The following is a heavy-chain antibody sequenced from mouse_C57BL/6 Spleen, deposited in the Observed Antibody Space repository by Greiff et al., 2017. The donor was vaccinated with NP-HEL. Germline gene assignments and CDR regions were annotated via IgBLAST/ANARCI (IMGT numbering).Heavy chain of an antibody. CDR2: ISSGSSTI. D-gene: IGHD2-3*01. CDR3: ARNDGSYWYFDV. J-gene: IGHJ1*03. CDR1: GFTFSDYG. V-gene: IGHV5-17*01. Sequence: DVQLVESGGGLVKPGGSLKLSCAASGFTFSDYGMHWVRQAPEKGLEWVAYISSGSSTIYYADTVKGRFTISRDNAKNTLFLQMTSLRSEDTAMYYCARNDGSYWYFDVWGTGTTVTVSS.